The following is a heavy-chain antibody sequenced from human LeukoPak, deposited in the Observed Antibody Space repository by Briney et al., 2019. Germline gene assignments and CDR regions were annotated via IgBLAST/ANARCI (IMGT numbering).Heavy chain of an antibody. V-gene: IGHV1-8*02. CDR1: GYTFTGYY. D-gene: IGHD2-21*01. J-gene: IGHJ4*02. Sequence: ASVEVSCKASGYTFTGYYMHWVRQAPGQGLEWMGWMNPNSGNTGYAQKFQGRVTMTRNTSISTAYMELSSLRSEDTAVYYCASLWARPSDYWGQGTLVTVSS. CDR3: ASLWARPSDY. CDR2: MNPNSGNT.